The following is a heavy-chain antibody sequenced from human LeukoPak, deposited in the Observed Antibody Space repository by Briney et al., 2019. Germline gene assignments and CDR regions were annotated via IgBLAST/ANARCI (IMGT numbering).Heavy chain of an antibody. CDR2: IYTSGST. Sequence: PSETLSLTCTVSGGSISSYYWSWIRPPPGKGLEWIGYIYTSGSTNYNPSLKSRVTISVDTSKNQFSLKLSSVTAADTAVYYCARLEIVPAALSYYYYYYMDVWGKGTTVTVSS. D-gene: IGHD2-2*01. CDR1: GGSISSYY. J-gene: IGHJ6*03. CDR3: ARLEIVPAALSYYYYYYMDV. V-gene: IGHV4-4*09.